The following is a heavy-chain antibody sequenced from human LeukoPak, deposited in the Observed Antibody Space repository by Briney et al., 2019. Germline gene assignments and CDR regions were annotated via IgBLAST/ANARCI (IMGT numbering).Heavy chain of an antibody. CDR1: GYTLTDYY. Sequence: ASVKVSCKASGYTLTDYYLHWVRQDPRQGLEWMGWINPNSGGTIYAHKFQGRVTMTRDTSISTAYMELSRLRSDDTAVYYCARSDYLNWFDPWGQGTLVTVSS. J-gene: IGHJ5*02. D-gene: IGHD3-16*01. CDR3: ARSDYLNWFDP. V-gene: IGHV1-2*02. CDR2: INPNSGGT.